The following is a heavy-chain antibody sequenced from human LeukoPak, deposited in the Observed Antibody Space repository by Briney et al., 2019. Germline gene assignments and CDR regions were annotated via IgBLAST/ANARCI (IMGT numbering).Heavy chain of an antibody. J-gene: IGHJ5*02. D-gene: IGHD3-16*01. Sequence: SETLSLTCAVYGGSFSGYYWSWIRQPPGKGLEWIGEINHSGSTNYNPSLKSRVTISVDTSKNQFSLKLSSVTAADTAVYYCARGLSRLRLGSFDPWGQGTLVTVSS. CDR1: GGSFSGYY. CDR3: ARGLSRLRLGSFDP. CDR2: INHSGST. V-gene: IGHV4-34*01.